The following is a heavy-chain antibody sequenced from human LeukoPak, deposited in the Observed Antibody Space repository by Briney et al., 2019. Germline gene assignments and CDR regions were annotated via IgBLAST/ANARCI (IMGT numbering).Heavy chain of an antibody. J-gene: IGHJ5*02. D-gene: IGHD3-10*01. CDR3: ARDPYIYYYGSGSYYNAPNWFDP. V-gene: IGHV4-34*01. CDR1: GGSFSGYY. CDR2: INHSGST. Sequence: SETLSLTCAVYGGSFSGYYWSWIRQPPGKGLEWIGEINHSGSTNYNPSLKSRVTISVDTSKNQFSLKLSSVTAADTAVYYCARDPYIYYYGSGSYYNAPNWFDPWGQGTLVTVSS.